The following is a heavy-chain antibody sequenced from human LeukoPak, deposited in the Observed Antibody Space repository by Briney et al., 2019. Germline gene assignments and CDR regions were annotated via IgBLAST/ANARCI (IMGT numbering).Heavy chain of an antibody. D-gene: IGHD3-10*01. J-gene: IGHJ6*03. V-gene: IGHV4-4*09. CDR2: IYTSGST. CDR1: GGSISSYY. Sequence: SETLSLTCTVSGGSISSYYWSSIRQPPGKGLEWIGYIYTSGSTNYNPSLKSRVTISVDTSKNQFSLKLSSVTAADTAVYYCARIYGSGTSFGYMDVWGKGTTVTVSS. CDR3: ARIYGSGTSFGYMDV.